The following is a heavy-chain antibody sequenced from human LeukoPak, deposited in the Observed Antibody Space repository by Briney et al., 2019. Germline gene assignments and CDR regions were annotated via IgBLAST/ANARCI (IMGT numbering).Heavy chain of an antibody. V-gene: IGHV4-4*02. CDR2: IYHSGST. D-gene: IGHD3-10*01. Sequence: SGTLSLTCAVSGGSISSSNWWSWVRQPPGKGLEWIGEIYHSGSTNYNPSLKNRVTISVDKSKNQFSLKLSSVTAADTTVYYCARSGVLLWFGELSGAFDIWGQGTMVTVSS. CDR3: ARSGVLLWFGELSGAFDI. CDR1: GGSISSSNW. J-gene: IGHJ3*02.